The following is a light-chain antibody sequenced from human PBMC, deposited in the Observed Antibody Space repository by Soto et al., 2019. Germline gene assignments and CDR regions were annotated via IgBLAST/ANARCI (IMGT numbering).Light chain of an antibody. V-gene: IGLV2-14*01. CDR3: SSYTSSSYSTLV. CDR2: DVS. CDR1: GSDVGGYNF. Sequence: QSALTQPASVSGSPGQSITISCTGTGSDVGGYNFVSWYQQHPGKAPKLMIYDVSNRPSGVSNRFSGSKSDNTASLTISGLQAEDEADYYCSSYTSSSYSTLVFGGGTKVTVL. J-gene: IGLJ2*01.